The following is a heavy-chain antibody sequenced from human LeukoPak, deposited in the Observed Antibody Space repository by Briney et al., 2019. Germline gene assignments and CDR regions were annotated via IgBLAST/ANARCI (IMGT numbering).Heavy chain of an antibody. J-gene: IGHJ4*02. D-gene: IGHD5-24*01. CDR3: ARDSGYGYNTFPTADY. Sequence: GGSLRLSCAASGFTFSTYAMSWVRQAPGKGLEWVSTISTSGRSTYYADSVKGRFTISRDNSENTPYLQMSSLRAEDTALYYCARDSGYGYNTFPTADYWGQGILVTVSS. CDR2: ISTSGRST. CDR1: GFTFSTYA. V-gene: IGHV3-23*01.